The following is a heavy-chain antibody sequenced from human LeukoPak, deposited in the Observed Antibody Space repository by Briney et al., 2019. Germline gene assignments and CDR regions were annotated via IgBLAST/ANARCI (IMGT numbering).Heavy chain of an antibody. J-gene: IGHJ4*02. CDR2: IRFDGGNK. CDR1: GNTFSSYG. D-gene: IGHD6-19*01. Sequence: GGSLRLSCAASGNTFSSYGMHWVRKAPGKGLEWVAFIRFDGGNKYYADSVKGRFSVSRDNSRNTLYLQMNSLRPEDTAVYYCATEVGSGWSLQYWGQGTLVTVSS. V-gene: IGHV3-30*02. CDR3: ATEVGSGWSLQY.